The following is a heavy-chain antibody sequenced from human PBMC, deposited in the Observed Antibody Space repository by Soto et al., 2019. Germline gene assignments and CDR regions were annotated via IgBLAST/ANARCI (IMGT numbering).Heavy chain of an antibody. CDR2: TNSDGSST. J-gene: IGHJ4*02. CDR3: TRDPAPSGWYDY. Sequence: GGSLRLSCAASGFTLRDYWMHWVRQAPGKGLVWVSRTNSDGSSTSYADSVKGRFIISRDSAKNMLYLQMNSLRAEDTALYYCTRDPAPSGWYDYWGRGTLVTVSS. V-gene: IGHV3-74*01. D-gene: IGHD6-19*01. CDR1: GFTLRDYW.